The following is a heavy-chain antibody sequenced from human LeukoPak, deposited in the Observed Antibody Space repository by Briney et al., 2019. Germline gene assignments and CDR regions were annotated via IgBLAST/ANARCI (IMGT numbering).Heavy chain of an antibody. CDR1: GYTFTKYD. J-gene: IGHJ5*02. V-gene: IGHV1-8*01. Sequence: GASVKVSCRASGYTFTKYDMNWLRQATGQGLEWMGWMNPGSGNAGYAQKFQGRVTMTRDTSTRTAYMELSSLRYEDTAVYYCVRVFVDDSGHYNYYFDPWGQGTPVTVSS. CDR3: VRVFVDDSGHYNYYFDP. D-gene: IGHD3-22*01. CDR2: MNPGSGNA.